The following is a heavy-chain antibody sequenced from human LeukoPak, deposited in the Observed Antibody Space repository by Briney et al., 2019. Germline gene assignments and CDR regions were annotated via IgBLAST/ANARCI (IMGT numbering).Heavy chain of an antibody. D-gene: IGHD6-19*01. Sequence: SVKVSCKASGGTFSSYAISWVRQAPGQGLEWMGRIIPILGIANYAQKFQGRVTITADKSTSTAYMELSSLRSEDTAVYYCATQTAIAVAGTDWFDPWGQGTLVTVS. CDR3: ATQTAIAVAGTDWFDP. V-gene: IGHV1-69*04. CDR1: GGTFSSYA. J-gene: IGHJ5*02. CDR2: IIPILGIA.